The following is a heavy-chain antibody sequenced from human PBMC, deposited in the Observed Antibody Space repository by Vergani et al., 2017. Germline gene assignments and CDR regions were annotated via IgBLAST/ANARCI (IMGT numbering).Heavy chain of an antibody. V-gene: IGHV3-9*01. CDR1: GFTFADYA. CDR3: VKXIAASGNYWYFDL. CDR2: INWNSDSI. D-gene: IGHD6-13*01. J-gene: IGHJ2*01. Sequence: EVQLVESGGGLVQPGRSLGLSCAASGFTFADYAMHWVRQAPGKGLEWVSGINWNSDSIAYADSVKGRFTISRDNAKNSLYLQMNSPRAEDTALYYCVKXIAASGNYWYFDLWGRGTLVTVSS.